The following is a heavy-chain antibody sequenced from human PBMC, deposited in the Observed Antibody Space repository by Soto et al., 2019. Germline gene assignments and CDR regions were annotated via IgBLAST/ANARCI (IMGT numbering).Heavy chain of an antibody. D-gene: IGHD3-22*01. CDR2: IIPIFGTA. CDR1: GGTFSSYA. J-gene: IGHJ6*02. V-gene: IGHV1-69*13. CDR3: ARPVKRFTMTVVPPGYGMDV. Sequence: GASVKVSCKASGGTFSSYAISWVRQAPGQGLEWMGGIIPIFGTANYAQKFQGRVTITADESTSTAYMELSSLRSEDTAVYYCARPVKRFTMTVVPPGYGMDVWGQGTTVTVSS.